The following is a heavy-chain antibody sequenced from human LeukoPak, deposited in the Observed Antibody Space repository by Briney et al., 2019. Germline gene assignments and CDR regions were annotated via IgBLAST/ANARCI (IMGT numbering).Heavy chain of an antibody. CDR3: AREVLAKNYGLDV. CDR2: INPNSGGT. J-gene: IGHJ6*02. Sequence: GASVKASCKASGYTGYYMHWVRQAPGQGLEWMGWINPNSGGTNYAQKFQGRVTMTRDTSISTAYMELSRLRSDDAAVYYCAREVLAKNYGLDVWGQGTTVTVSS. D-gene: IGHD2-8*02. V-gene: IGHV1-2*02. CDR1: GYTGYY.